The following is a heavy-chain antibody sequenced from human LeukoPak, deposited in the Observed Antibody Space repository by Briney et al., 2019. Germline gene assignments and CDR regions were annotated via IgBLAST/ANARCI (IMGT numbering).Heavy chain of an antibody. Sequence: GGSLRLSCAASGFTFDDYPMHWVRQAPGKGLEWVSGINWNGGSTGYADSVKGRFTISRDNAKNSLYLQMNSLRAEDTALYYCASTHCSSTSCYTQGPFDYWGQGTLVTVSS. J-gene: IGHJ4*02. CDR2: INWNGGST. CDR3: ASTHCSSTSCYTQGPFDY. V-gene: IGHV3-20*04. D-gene: IGHD2-2*02. CDR1: GFTFDDYP.